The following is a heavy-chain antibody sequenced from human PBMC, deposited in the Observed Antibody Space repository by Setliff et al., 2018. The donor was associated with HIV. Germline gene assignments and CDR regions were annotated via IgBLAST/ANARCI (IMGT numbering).Heavy chain of an antibody. CDR2: IYFSGSA. D-gene: IGHD2-21*01. Sequence: SETLSLTCTVSGDSITSGNFFWSWIRQSPGKGLEWIGYIYFSGSATHNPTLKSPVSISVDTSKNQFYLTITSVTAADTAVYYCARGRVFCDGARISPTLDYWGQGTLVTVSS. CDR1: GDSITSGNFF. J-gene: IGHJ4*02. CDR3: ARGRVFCDGARISPTLDY. V-gene: IGHV4-31*01.